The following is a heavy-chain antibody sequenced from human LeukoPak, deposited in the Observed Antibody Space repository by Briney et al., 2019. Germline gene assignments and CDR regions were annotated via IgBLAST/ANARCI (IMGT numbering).Heavy chain of an antibody. CDR2: IYHSGST. CDR1: GYSISSSYY. J-gene: IGHJ4*02. V-gene: IGHV4-38-2*01. D-gene: IGHD4-11*01. Sequence: PSETLSLXCAVSGYSISSSYYWGWIQQPPGKGLEWIGTIYHSGSTHYNPSLKSRVTLSVDTSKNQFSLKLRSVTAADTAVYYCASLPSNTVTHDYWGQGTLVTVSS. CDR3: ASLPSNTVTHDY.